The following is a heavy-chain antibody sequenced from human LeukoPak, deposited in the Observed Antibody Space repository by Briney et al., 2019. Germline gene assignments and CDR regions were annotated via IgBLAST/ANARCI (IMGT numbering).Heavy chain of an antibody. V-gene: IGHV5-51*01. D-gene: IGHD3-10*01. Sequence: GESLKISCQASGYSFSNYWIAWVRQKPAKGLEWMGTIYPGDSDTRYSPSFQGQVTISADKSISTAYLQWSSLKASDTAMYYCARQSYDVSDYMDVWGKGTTVTVSS. CDR3: ARQSYDVSDYMDV. CDR1: GYSFSNYW. J-gene: IGHJ6*03. CDR2: IYPGDSDT.